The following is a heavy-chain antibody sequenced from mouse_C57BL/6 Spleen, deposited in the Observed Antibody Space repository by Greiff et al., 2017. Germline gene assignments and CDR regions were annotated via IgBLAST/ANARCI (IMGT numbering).Heavy chain of an antibody. V-gene: IGHV1-52*01. CDR1: GYTFTSYW. CDR2: IDPSDSET. J-gene: IGHJ2*01. Sequence: QVQLQQPGAELVRPGSSVKLSCKASGYTFTSYWMHWVKQRPIQGLEWIGNIDPSDSETHYNQKFKDKATLTVDKSSSTAYMQLSSLTSVDSAVYYCARPKLGRQYYFDYWGQGTTLTVSS. CDR3: ARPKLGRQYYFDY. D-gene: IGHD4-1*01.